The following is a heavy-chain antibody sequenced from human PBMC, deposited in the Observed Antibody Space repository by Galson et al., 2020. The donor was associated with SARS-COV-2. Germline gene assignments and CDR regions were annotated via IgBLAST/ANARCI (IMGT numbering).Heavy chain of an antibody. CDR3: ARSGSSRGDWFDP. V-gene: IGHV4-59*01. CDR1: GGSISNYY. Sequence: ETSETLSLTCTVSGGSISNYYWSWIRQPPGKRLEWIGYVYYDGTTNYNPSLKSRVIISRDRSKNEVSLNLTSVTPSDTAVYFCARSGSSRGDWFDPWGQGTLVTVSS. D-gene: IGHD6-13*01. J-gene: IGHJ5*02. CDR2: VYYDGTT.